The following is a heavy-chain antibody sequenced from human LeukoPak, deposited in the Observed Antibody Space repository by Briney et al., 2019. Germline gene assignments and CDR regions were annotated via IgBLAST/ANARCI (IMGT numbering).Heavy chain of an antibody. J-gene: IGHJ4*02. CDR1: GVTFSSYG. CDR2: IKQDGSEK. CDR3: ARVESAGFDY. Sequence: GGSLRLSCAASGVTFSSYGMHWVRQAPGKGLDWVANIKQDGSEKYYVDSVKGRFTISRDNAKNSLYLQMNSLRAEDTAVYYCARVESAGFDYWGQGNLVTVSS. V-gene: IGHV3-7*01.